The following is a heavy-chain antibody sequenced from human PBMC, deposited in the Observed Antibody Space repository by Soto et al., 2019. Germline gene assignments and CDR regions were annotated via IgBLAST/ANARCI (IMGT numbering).Heavy chain of an antibody. D-gene: IGHD2-2*01. V-gene: IGHV4-30-2*01. J-gene: IGHJ5*02. CDR1: DGIISSGGYS. CDR2: IYHSGST. Sequence: TLCHTCAVADGIISSGGYSWSWIRQPPGKGLEWIGYIYHSGSTYYNPSLKSRVTISVDRSKNQFSLKLSSVTAADTAVYYCARVPDRWGQGTLVTVSS. CDR3: ARVPDR.